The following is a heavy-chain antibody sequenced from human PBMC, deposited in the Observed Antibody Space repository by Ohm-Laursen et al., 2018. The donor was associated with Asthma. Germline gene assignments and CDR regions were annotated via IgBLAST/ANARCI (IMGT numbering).Heavy chain of an antibody. CDR2: ISTASTFI. J-gene: IGHJ1*01. V-gene: IGHV3-21*01. Sequence: SLRLSCAASGFTFSTHSMNWVRQAPGKGLEWVASISTASTFIYYADSVRGRFTTSRDNAKNSVYLQMNSLRADDTALYYCARIGPEWELPGREYSLHHWGEGTLVTVSS. CDR1: GFTFSTHS. D-gene: IGHD1-26*01. CDR3: ARIGPEWELPGREYSLHH.